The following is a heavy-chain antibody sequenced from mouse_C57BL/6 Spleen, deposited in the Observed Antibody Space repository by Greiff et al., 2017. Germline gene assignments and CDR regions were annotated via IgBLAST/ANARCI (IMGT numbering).Heavy chain of an antibody. CDR3: ARRDGSSRYYAMDY. J-gene: IGHJ4*01. CDR1: GYTFTSYW. Sequence: QVQLQQPGAELVMPGASVKLSCKASGYTFTSYWMHWVKQRPGQGLEWIGEIDPSDSYTNYNQKFKGKSTLTVDKSSSTAYMQLSSLTSEDSAAYYCARRDGSSRYYAMDYWGQGTSVTVSS. D-gene: IGHD1-1*01. CDR2: IDPSDSYT. V-gene: IGHV1-69*01.